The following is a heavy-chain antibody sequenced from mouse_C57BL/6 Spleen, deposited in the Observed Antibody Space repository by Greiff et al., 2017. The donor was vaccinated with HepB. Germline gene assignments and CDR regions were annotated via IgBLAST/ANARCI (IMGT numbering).Heavy chain of an antibody. CDR3: ARFEWGFAY. CDR1: GYTFTSYW. V-gene: IGHV1-50*01. Sequence: QVQLQQPGAELVKPGASVKLSCKASGYTFTSYWMQRVKQRPGQGLEWIGEIDPSDSYTNYNQKFKGKATLTVDTSSSTAYMQLSSLTSEDSAVYYCARFEWGFAYWGQGTLVTVSA. J-gene: IGHJ3*01. CDR2: IDPSDSYT.